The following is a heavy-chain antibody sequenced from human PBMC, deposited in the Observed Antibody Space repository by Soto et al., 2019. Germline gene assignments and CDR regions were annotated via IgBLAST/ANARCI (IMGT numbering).Heavy chain of an antibody. D-gene: IGHD3-10*01. CDR3: ARGSGLTYFDY. CDR1: GYTFTSYA. Sequence: QVQLVQSGAEVKKPGASVKVSCKASGYTFTSYAMHWVRQAPGQRLEWMGWINAGNGNTKYSQKFQGRVTITRDTSASTSYMELSSLRSEDTAVYYCARGSGLTYFDYWGQGTLVTVSS. CDR2: INAGNGNT. V-gene: IGHV1-3*01. J-gene: IGHJ4*02.